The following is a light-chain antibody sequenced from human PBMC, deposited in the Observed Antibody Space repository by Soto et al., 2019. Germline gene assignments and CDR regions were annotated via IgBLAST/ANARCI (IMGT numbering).Light chain of an antibody. V-gene: IGKV3-15*01. Sequence: EIVMTQSPATLSVSPGETATLSCRASQSVTYNLAWYQQKPGQGPRLLIYGAFTRATGIPARFSGSGSGTEFTLTISSLQSEDLAAYYCQQYKNWPPLTFGGGTKVEIK. CDR2: GAF. CDR3: QQYKNWPPLT. CDR1: QSVTYN. J-gene: IGKJ4*01.